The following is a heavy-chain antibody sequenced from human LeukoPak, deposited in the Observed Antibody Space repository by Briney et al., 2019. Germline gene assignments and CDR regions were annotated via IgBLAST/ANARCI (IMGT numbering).Heavy chain of an antibody. CDR3: AKAVASGRSFDY. CDR1: GFTFTTYA. V-gene: IGHV3-23*01. D-gene: IGHD6-19*01. J-gene: IGHJ4*02. CDR2: ISGNGTYI. Sequence: PGGSLRLSCAASGFTFTTYAMSWVRQAPGRGLEWVSAISGNGTYIYYADSVRGRFTVSRDNSKNTLYLQMNSLRGEDTAVYYCAKAVASGRSFDYRAQRTLVTVSS.